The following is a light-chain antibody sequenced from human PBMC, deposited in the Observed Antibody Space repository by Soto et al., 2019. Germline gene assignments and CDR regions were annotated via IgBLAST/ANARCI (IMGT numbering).Light chain of an antibody. CDR2: LGS. V-gene: IGKV2-28*01. Sequence: DFVMTQTPLSLSVAPGQPASISCKSSHSLLHITGETFLFWYLQKPGQSPQLLIYLGSNRASGVPDRFSGSGSGTDFTLKISRVEAEDVGVYYCMQPLQSWTFGQGTKVDIK. CDR3: MQPLQSWT. CDR1: HSLLHITGETF. J-gene: IGKJ1*01.